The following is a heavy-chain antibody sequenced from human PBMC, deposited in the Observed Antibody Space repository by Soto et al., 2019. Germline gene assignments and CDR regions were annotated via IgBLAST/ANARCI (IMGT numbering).Heavy chain of an antibody. D-gene: IGHD6-13*01. CDR2: IFYSGST. V-gene: IGHV4-31*01. Sequence: QVQLQESGPGLVKLSQTLSLICTVSGGSINSGGYYWNWIRQHPGKGLEWIGYIFYSGSTYYNPCLSSQVTISAETSENQYSLTLSSVTSADTAVYFCTSVYSQSGYSSSWVFYYWGHVNLVNVSS. CDR3: TSVYSQSGYSSSWVFYY. J-gene: IGHJ4*01. CDR1: GGSINSGGYY.